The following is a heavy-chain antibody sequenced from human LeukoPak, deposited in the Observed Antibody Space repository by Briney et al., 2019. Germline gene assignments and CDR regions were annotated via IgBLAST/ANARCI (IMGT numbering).Heavy chain of an antibody. Sequence: PGGSLRLSCAASGFTFSSYGMHWVRQAPGKGLEWVAFIRYDGSNKYYADSVKGRFTISRDNSKNTLYLQMNSLRAEDTAVYYCAKDPSLPTYYDFWSGPFFDYWGQGTLVTVSS. CDR1: GFTFSSYG. D-gene: IGHD3-3*01. V-gene: IGHV3-30*02. CDR3: AKDPSLPTYYDFWSGPFFDY. CDR2: IRYDGSNK. J-gene: IGHJ4*02.